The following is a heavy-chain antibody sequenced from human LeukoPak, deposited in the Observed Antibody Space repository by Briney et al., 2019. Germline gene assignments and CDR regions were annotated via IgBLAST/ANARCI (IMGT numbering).Heavy chain of an antibody. CDR3: ASPGHYYDSSGYYRWGALDI. CDR1: GGTFSSYA. V-gene: IGHV1-69*04. Sequence: SVKVSCKASGGTFSSYAISWVRQAPGHGLEWMGRINPKLEISNYAQKFQGRVTITADKSTTTAYMELSSLRSEDTALYYCASPGHYYDSSGYYRWGALDIWGQGTMVTVSS. CDR2: INPKLEIS. D-gene: IGHD3-22*01. J-gene: IGHJ3*02.